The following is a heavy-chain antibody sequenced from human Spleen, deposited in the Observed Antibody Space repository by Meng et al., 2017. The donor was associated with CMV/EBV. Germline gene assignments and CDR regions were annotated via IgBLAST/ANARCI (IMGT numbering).Heavy chain of an antibody. CDR3: ARAQRNPVTMIFDY. CDR1: GGSFSGYY. V-gene: IGHV4-34*01. J-gene: IGHJ4*02. D-gene: IGHD3-22*01. Sequence: QVQLQQWGAGLLKPSETLSLTCAVYGGSFSGYYWSWIRQPPGKGLEWIGEINHSGSTNYNPSLKSRVTISVDTSKNQFSLKLSSVTAADTAVYYCARAQRNPVTMIFDYWGQGTLVTVSS. CDR2: INHSGST.